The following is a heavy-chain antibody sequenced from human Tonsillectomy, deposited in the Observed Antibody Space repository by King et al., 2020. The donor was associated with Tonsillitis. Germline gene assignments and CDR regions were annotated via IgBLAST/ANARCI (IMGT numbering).Heavy chain of an antibody. D-gene: IGHD3-22*01. J-gene: IGHJ3*01. V-gene: IGHV4-4*02. Sequence: QLQESGPGLVKPSGTLSLTCAVSGGSISSSNWWSWVRQPPGTGLEWIGEIYHTGRTNYNPSLKSRVAISVDNSKNQFSLELTSVTAADTPVYYCARAPNCYDSSGYAWAFETWGQGEMVTVSP. CDR2: IYHTGRT. CDR3: ARAPNCYDSSGYAWAFET. CDR1: GGSISSSNW.